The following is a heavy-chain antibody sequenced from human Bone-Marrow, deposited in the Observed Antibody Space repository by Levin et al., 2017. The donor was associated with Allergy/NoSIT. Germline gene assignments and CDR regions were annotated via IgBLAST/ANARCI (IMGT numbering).Heavy chain of an antibody. J-gene: IGHJ4*02. V-gene: IGHV1-69*13. D-gene: IGHD3-3*01. CDR1: GDTLSSYS. Sequence: ASVKVSCKASGDTLSSYSLSWVRQAPGQGLEWMGGIIPKFNVPNYAQKFQGRVTITADDSTSTAYMELYSLTSEDTAVYYCATTKNYEFWSGYWFSEYWGQGTLVTVSS. CDR2: IIPKFNVP. CDR3: ATTKNYEFWSGYWFSEY.